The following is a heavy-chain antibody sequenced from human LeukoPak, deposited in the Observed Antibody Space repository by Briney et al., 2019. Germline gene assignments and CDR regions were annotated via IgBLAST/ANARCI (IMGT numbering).Heavy chain of an antibody. D-gene: IGHD3-10*01. J-gene: IGHJ4*02. Sequence: GGSLRLSCAASGFTFLSYEMNWVRQAPGKGLEWISYISSRGSPTYYADSVKGRFTISRDNTKNSLYLQMDRLRVEDTAVYYCAREMGSGHFDYWGQGTLVTVSS. V-gene: IGHV3-48*03. CDR1: GFTFLSYE. CDR3: AREMGSGHFDY. CDR2: ISSRGSPT.